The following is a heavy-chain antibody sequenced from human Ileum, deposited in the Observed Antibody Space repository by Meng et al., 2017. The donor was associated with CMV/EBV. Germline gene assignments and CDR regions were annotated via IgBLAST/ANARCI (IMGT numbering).Heavy chain of an antibody. CDR2: IRYDGSNK. CDR1: GFTFSSYG. Sequence: GGSLRLSCAASGFTFSSYGMHWVRQAPGKGLEWVAFIRYDGSNKYYADSVKGRFTISRDNSKNTLYLQMNSLRAEDTAVYYCAKAKGTLRFINYGMDVWGQGTTVTVSS. CDR3: AKAKGTLRFINYGMDV. D-gene: IGHD3-3*01. V-gene: IGHV3-30*02. J-gene: IGHJ6*02.